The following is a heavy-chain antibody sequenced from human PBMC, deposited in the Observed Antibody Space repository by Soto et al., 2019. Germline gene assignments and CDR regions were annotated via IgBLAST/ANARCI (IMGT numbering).Heavy chain of an antibody. J-gene: IGHJ4*02. Sequence: EVQLVESGGGLVQPGGSLRLSCAASGFAFNSHWMHWVRQAPGKGLVWVSRNNSDGTSTDYAESVKGRFTISRDNAKNTLYLQRNSLGVEDTGVYYCGSRDRASFRYTVAYWGQGTLVTVSS. CDR1: GFAFNSHW. CDR3: GSRDRASFRYTVAY. V-gene: IGHV3-74*01. D-gene: IGHD3-16*02. CDR2: NNSDGTST.